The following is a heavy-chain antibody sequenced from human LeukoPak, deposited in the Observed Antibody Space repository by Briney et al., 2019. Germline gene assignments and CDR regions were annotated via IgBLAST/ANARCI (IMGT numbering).Heavy chain of an antibody. V-gene: IGHV3-66*02. D-gene: IGHD5-24*01. CDR3: ARAPRDGYNSDYFDY. J-gene: IGHJ4*02. CDR1: GFTVSSNY. CDR2: IYSGGST. Sequence: GGSLRLSCAASGFTVSSNYMSWVRQAPGKGLEWVSVIYSGGSTYYAESVKGRFTISRDNSKNTLYLQMNSLRAEDTAVYYCARAPRDGYNSDYFDYWGQGTLVTVSS.